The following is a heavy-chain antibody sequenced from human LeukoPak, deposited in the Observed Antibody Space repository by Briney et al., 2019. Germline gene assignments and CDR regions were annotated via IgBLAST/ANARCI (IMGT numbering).Heavy chain of an antibody. V-gene: IGHV3-30*02. CDR2: IWYDGSKK. CDR3: AKDVNAYCSGDCSDY. CDR1: GFTFSSYG. J-gene: IGHJ4*02. Sequence: GGSLRLSCAASGFTFSSYGMHWVRQAPGKGLEWVAFIWYDGSKKYYADSVKGRFTISRDNSKNMVSLEMNSLRTEDTAVYYCAKDVNAYCSGDCSDYWGQGTLVTGSS. D-gene: IGHD2-21*01.